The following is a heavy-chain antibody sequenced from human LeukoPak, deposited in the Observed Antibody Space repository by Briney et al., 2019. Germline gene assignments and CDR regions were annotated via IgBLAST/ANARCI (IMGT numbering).Heavy chain of an antibody. V-gene: IGHV3-23*01. CDR1: GFTFSSYA. J-gene: IGHJ5*01. CDR2: ISGSGGT. D-gene: IGHD1-1*01. CDR3: AKEDFRDHTTGFDS. Sequence: GGSLRLSCAASGFTFSSYAVSWVRQAPGRGLEWVSAISGSGGTYYIASVKGRFIVSRDNSRNTLYLQLNCLRAEDTAIYYCAKEDFRDHTTGFDSWGQGTLVTVSS.